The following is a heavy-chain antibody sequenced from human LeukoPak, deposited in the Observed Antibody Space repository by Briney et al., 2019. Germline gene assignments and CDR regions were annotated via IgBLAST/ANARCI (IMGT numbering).Heavy chain of an antibody. CDR1: GYTFTSYD. D-gene: IGHD6-19*01. CDR3: ARVRIAVAGTDSDF. CDR2: MNPNSGNT. V-gene: IGHV1-8*01. J-gene: IGHJ4*02. Sequence: AASVKVSCKASGYTFTSYDINWVRQATGQGLEWMGWMNPNSGNTGYAQKFQGRVTMTRNTSISTAYMELRSLRSDDTAMYYCARVRIAVAGTDSDFWGQGTLVTVSS.